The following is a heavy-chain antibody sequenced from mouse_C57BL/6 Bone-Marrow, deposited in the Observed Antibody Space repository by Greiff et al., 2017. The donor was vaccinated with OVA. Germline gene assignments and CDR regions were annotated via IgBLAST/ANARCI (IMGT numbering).Heavy chain of an antibody. V-gene: IGHV1-26*01. CDR3: ARVGAYSDY. Sequence: VQLQQSGPELVKPGASVKISCKASGYTFTDYYMNWVKQSHGKSLEWIGDINPNNGGTSYNQKFKGKATLTVDKSSSTAYMELRSLTSEDSAVYYCARVGAYSDYWGQGTTLTVSS. CDR2: INPNNGGT. J-gene: IGHJ2*01. CDR1: GYTFTDYY.